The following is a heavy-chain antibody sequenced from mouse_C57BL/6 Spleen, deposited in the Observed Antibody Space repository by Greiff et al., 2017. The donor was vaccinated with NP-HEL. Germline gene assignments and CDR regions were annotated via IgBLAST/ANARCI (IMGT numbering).Heavy chain of an antibody. V-gene: IGHV1-81*01. J-gene: IGHJ4*01. D-gene: IGHD1-1*01. CDR2: IYPRSGNT. Sequence: VQLQQSGAELARPGASVKLSCKASGYTFTSYGISWVKQRTGQGLEWIGEIYPRSGNTYYNEKFKGKATLTADKSSSTAYMELRSLTSEDSAVYFCASYYYGSSYGAMDYWGQGTSVTVSS. CDR3: ASYYYGSSYGAMDY. CDR1: GYTFTSYG.